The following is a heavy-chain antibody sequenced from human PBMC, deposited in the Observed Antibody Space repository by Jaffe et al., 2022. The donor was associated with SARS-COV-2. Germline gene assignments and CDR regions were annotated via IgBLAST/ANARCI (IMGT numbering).Heavy chain of an antibody. D-gene: IGHD2-15*01. CDR3: ARIRGWFCGSGGSCSSYWYFDL. CDR2: INHSGST. V-gene: IGHV4-34*01. Sequence: QVQLQQWGAGLLKPSETLSLTCAVYGGSFSGYYWSWIRQPPGKGLEWIGEINHSGSTNYNPSLKSRVTISVDTSKNQFSLKLSSVTAADTAVYYCARIRGWFCGSGGSCSSYWYFDLWGRGTLVTVSS. CDR1: GGSFSGYY. J-gene: IGHJ2*01.